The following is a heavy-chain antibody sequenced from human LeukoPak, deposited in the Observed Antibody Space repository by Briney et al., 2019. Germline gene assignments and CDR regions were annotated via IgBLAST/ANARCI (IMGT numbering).Heavy chain of an antibody. D-gene: IGHD1-26*01. V-gene: IGHV3-48*04. J-gene: IGHJ4*02. Sequence: GGSLRLSCAASGFTFSSYSMNWVRQAPGKGLEWVSYISSSSSTIYYADSVKGRFTISRDNAKNSLYLQMNSLRAEDTAVYYCTRGPQGATVDYWGQGTLVTVSS. CDR3: TRGPQGATVDY. CDR2: ISSSSSTI. CDR1: GFTFSSYS.